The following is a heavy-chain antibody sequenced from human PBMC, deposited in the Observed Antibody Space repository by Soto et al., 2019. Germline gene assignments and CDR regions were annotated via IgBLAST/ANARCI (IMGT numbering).Heavy chain of an antibody. D-gene: IGHD3-22*01. Sequence: ASVKVSCKAYGYSFSQRYVVWVRQAPGQGLEWMGLINPSGGSTTYAQKFQGRVTMTRDTSTSTVYMDLSSLRSEDTAVYYCARSPYSSGYYYAIDYWGQGTQVTVSS. V-gene: IGHV1-46*01. CDR2: INPSGGST. CDR1: GYSFSQRY. CDR3: ARSPYSSGYYYAIDY. J-gene: IGHJ4*02.